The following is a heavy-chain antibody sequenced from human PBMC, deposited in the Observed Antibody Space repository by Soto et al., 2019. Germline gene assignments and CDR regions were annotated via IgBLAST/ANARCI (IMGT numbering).Heavy chain of an antibody. CDR2: IYYSGST. Sequence: ETXSLTCTVSGGSISSSGYYWGWIRQPPGKGQERIGNIYYSGSTNYNPSLKSRVTISVDTSKNLFSLKVSSVTAADTAVYYCARRSYYGSGSIFDYWGQGTLVTVS. V-gene: IGHV4-39*01. D-gene: IGHD3-10*01. CDR1: GGSISSSGYY. CDR3: ARRSYYGSGSIFDY. J-gene: IGHJ4*02.